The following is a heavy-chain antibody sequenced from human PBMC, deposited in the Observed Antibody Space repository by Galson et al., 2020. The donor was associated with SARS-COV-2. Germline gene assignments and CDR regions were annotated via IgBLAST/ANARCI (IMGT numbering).Heavy chain of an antibody. J-gene: IGHJ3*02. CDR2: ISWNSGSI. D-gene: IGHD3-9*01. V-gene: IGHV3-9*01. CDR3: VRPTRRYFDWLLLADAFDI. CDR1: GFTFDDYA. Sequence: GGSLRLSCAASGFTFDDYAMHWVRQAPGKGLEWVSGISWNSGSIGYADSVKGRFTISRDNAKNSLYLQMNSLRAEDTALYYCVRPTRRYFDWLLLADAFDIWGQGTMVTVSS.